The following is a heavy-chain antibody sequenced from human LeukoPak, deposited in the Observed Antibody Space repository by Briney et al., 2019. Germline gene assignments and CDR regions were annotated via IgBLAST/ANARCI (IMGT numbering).Heavy chain of an antibody. J-gene: IGHJ5*02. CDR1: GYTFTGYY. CDR2: INPNSGGT. V-gene: IGHV1-2*02. D-gene: IGHD3-10*01. Sequence: ASVQVSCKASGYTFTGYYMHWVRQAPGQGLEWMGWINPNSGGTNYAQKFQGRVTMTRDTSISTAYMELSRLRSDDTAVYYCARDVDYYGSGSPNWFDPWGQGTLVTVSS. CDR3: ARDVDYYGSGSPNWFDP.